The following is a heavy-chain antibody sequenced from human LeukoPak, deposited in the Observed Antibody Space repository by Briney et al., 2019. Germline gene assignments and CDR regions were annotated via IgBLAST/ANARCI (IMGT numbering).Heavy chain of an antibody. J-gene: IGHJ4*02. D-gene: IGHD4-11*01. Sequence: GGCLILSFSASVFTFSSYAMSSGRQAPGKGLEWGTVNRLHGGNTYYTDPVKGRFPISRDNSKNTLYLQMNSLRVEDTAVYYCAKGGGATVPFDNWGQGTLVTVSS. V-gene: IGHV3-23*01. CDR3: AKGGGATVPFDN. CDR1: VFTFSSYA. CDR2: NRLHGGNT.